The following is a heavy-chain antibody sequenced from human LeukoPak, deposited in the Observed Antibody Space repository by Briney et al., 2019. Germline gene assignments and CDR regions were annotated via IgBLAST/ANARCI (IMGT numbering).Heavy chain of an antibody. D-gene: IGHD3-3*01. CDR2: ISAYNGNT. CDR1: GYTFTSYG. J-gene: IGHJ6*03. V-gene: IGHV1-18*01. CDR3: ARSRVYDFWSGYYDGSYYYYYMDV. Sequence: GASVKVSCKASGYTFTSYGISWVRQAPGQGLEWMGWISAYNGNTNYAQKLQGRVTMTTDTSSSTAYMELRSLRSDDTAVYYCARSRVYDFWSGYYDGSYYYYYMDVWGKGTTVTVSS.